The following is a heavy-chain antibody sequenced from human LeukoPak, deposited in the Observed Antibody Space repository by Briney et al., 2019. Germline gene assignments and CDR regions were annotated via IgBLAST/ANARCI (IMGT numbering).Heavy chain of an antibody. Sequence: PSETLSLTCIVSGGPISGYYWSWIRQPPGKGLEWIGHVSNSGITNYNPSLKSRVAISVDTSKDQFFLKLSSVTAADTAVYYCARCYYDGWFDPWGQGTLVTVSS. V-gene: IGHV4-59*01. CDR1: GGPISGYY. J-gene: IGHJ5*02. D-gene: IGHD3-22*01. CDR2: VSNSGIT. CDR3: ARCYYDGWFDP.